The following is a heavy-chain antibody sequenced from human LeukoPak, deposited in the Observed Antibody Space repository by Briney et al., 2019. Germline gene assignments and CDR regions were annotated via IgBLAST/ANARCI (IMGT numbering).Heavy chain of an antibody. CDR1: GYTFTSYY. CDR3: ARGTTVAYNWFDP. CDR2: INPSGGST. V-gene: IGHV1-46*01. D-gene: IGHD4-23*01. Sequence: GASVTVSCKASGYTFTSYYMHWLRQAPGQGLEWMGIINPSGGSTSYAQKFQGRVTMTRDMSTSTVNMELSSLRSEDTAVYYCARGTTVAYNWFDPWGQGNLVTVSS. J-gene: IGHJ5*02.